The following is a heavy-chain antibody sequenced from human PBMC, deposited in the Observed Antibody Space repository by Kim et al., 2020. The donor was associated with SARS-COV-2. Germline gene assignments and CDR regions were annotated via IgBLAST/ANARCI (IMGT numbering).Heavy chain of an antibody. Sequence: GGSLRLSCAASGFTFSSYAMHWVRQAPGKGLEWVAVISYDGSNKYYADSVKGRFTISRDNSKNTLYLQMNSLRAEDTAVYYCASSGDSVGWGQGTLVTVSS. V-gene: IGHV3-30*04. D-gene: IGHD5-18*01. CDR1: GFTFSSYA. CDR2: ISYDGSNK. CDR3: ASSGDSVG. J-gene: IGHJ4*02.